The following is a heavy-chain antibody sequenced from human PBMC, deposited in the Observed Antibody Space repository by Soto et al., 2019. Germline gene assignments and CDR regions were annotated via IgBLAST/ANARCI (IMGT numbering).Heavy chain of an antibody. CDR1: GYIFVNYG. Sequence: QVQLVQSGDEVKKPGASVKVSCKASGYIFVNYGSAWVRQAPGQGLEWMGWISPYTGNTHSATKVQGRLTMTTDTSTSTGYMDLGSLTSYHTAVYYCVMVDNYVTPTPQDVWGQGTTVTVSS. J-gene: IGHJ6*02. V-gene: IGHV1-18*01. CDR2: ISPYTGNT. CDR3: VMVDNYVTPTPQDV. D-gene: IGHD3-16*01.